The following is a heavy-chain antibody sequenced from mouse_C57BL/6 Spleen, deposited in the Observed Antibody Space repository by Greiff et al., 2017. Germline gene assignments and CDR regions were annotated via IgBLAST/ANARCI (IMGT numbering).Heavy chain of an antibody. Sequence: QVHVKQPGAELVKPGASVKLSCKASGYTFTSYWMHWVKQRPGQGLEWIGMIHPNSGSTNYNEKFKSKATLTVDKYSSTAYMQLSSLTSEDSAVYYCARYDYDDGDYFDYWGQGTTLTVSS. D-gene: IGHD2-4*01. CDR1: GYTFTSYW. CDR2: IHPNSGST. V-gene: IGHV1-64*01. J-gene: IGHJ2*01. CDR3: ARYDYDDGDYFDY.